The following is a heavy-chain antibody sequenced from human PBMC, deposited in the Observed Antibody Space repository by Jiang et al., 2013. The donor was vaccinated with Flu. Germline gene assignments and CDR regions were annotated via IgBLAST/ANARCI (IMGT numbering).Heavy chain of an antibody. CDR2: IDPSDSYT. CDR1: GCSFTTYW. D-gene: IGHD6-19*01. J-gene: IGHJ4*02. CDR3: ARQPLQHSSAWFDTDGLKY. V-gene: IGHV5-10-1*01. Sequence: GAEVKKPGESLRISCKGSGCSFTTYWINWVRQMPGKGLEWMARIDPSDSYTNYSPSFEGHVTISADKSINTAYLQWSSLEASDTAIYYCARQPLQHSSAWFDTDGLKYWGQGTLVTVSS.